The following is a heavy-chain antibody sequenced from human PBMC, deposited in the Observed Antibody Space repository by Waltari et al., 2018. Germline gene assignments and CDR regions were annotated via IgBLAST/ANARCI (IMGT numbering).Heavy chain of an antibody. J-gene: IGHJ6*02. V-gene: IGHV3-49*03. CDR2: IRSKAYGGTT. Sequence: EVQLVESGGGLVQPGRSLRLSCTASGFPFGDYSMSWFRPAPGKGLEWVGFIRSKAYGGTTEYAASVKGRFTISRDDSKSIAYLQMNSLKTEDTAVYYCSGGVADYYYYGMDVWGQGTTVTVSS. D-gene: IGHD2-15*01. CDR3: SGGVADYYYYGMDV. CDR1: GFPFGDYS.